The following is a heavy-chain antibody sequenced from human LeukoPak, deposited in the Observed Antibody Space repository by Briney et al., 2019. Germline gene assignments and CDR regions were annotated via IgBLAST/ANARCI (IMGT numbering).Heavy chain of an antibody. CDR2: ISGSGGNI. Sequence: GGSLRLSCAASGFTFSSYAMTWVRQAPGKGLEWVSAISGSGGNIYYADSVKGRFAISRDNSKNTLHLQMNSLRAEDTAVYYCAKDGAGTYYGMDVWGQGTTVTVSS. J-gene: IGHJ6*02. D-gene: IGHD3-10*01. CDR1: GFTFSSYA. CDR3: AKDGAGTYYGMDV. V-gene: IGHV3-23*01.